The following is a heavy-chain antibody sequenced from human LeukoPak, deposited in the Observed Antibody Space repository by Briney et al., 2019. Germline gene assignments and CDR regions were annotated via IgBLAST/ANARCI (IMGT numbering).Heavy chain of an antibody. CDR3: AGYSSSPFYYYYYGMDV. CDR1: GGTFSSYA. V-gene: IGHV1-69*13. CDR2: IIPIFGTA. Sequence: SVTVSCKASGGTFSSYAISWVRQAPGQGLEWMGGIIPIFGTANYAQKFQGRVTITADESTSTAYMELSSLRSEDTAVYYCAGYSSSPFYYYYYGMDVWGQGTTVTVSS. D-gene: IGHD6-13*01. J-gene: IGHJ6*02.